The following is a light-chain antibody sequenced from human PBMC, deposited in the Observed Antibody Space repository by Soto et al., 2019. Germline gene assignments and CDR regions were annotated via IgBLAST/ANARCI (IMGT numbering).Light chain of an antibody. J-gene: IGLJ1*01. CDR3: TSYAGGNNV. V-gene: IGLV2-8*01. CDR1: SSDVGGYNY. CDR2: EVN. Sequence: QSALTQPPSGSGSPGQSVTISCTGTSSDVGGYNYVSWYQQHPGKVPKLMVYEVNKRPSGVPDRFSGSKSGNTASLTVSGLQAEYEADYYCTSYAGGNNVFGTGTKLTVL.